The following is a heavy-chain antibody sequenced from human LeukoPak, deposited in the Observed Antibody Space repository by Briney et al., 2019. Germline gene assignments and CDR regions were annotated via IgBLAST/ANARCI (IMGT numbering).Heavy chain of an antibody. CDR1: GYSISSHYY. CDR2: IYHSGST. J-gene: IGHJ6*03. CDR3: ARGGYQLLNSYYYYYMDV. V-gene: IGHV4-38-2*02. D-gene: IGHD2-2*01. Sequence: PSETLSLTCTVSGYSISSHYYWGWIRQPPGQGLEWIAIIYHSGSTSYNPSLKSRATISVDPSKNQCSLKLSCVTAADTAVYYCARGGYQLLNSYYYYYMDVWGKGTTVTVSS.